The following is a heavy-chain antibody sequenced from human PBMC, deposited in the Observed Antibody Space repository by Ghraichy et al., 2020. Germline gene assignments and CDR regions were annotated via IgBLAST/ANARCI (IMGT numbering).Heavy chain of an antibody. CDR2: ISYDAGNK. CDR1: GFTFSSYV. V-gene: IGHV3-30*18. Sequence: GGSLRLSCAASGFTFSSYVMHWVRQAPGKGLEWVAVISYDAGNKYHADSVKGRFTISRDNSKNTLYLEMNSLRAEDTAVYYCAKDYYGDYDSYYYAMDVWSQGNTVTVSS. D-gene: IGHD4-17*01. J-gene: IGHJ6*02. CDR3: AKDYYGDYDSYYYAMDV.